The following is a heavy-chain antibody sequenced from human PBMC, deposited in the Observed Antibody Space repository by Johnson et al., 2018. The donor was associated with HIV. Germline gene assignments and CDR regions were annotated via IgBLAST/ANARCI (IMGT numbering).Heavy chain of an antibody. CDR3: ARGTRGYNLAPDAFDI. Sequence: MLLVESGGGVVQPGGSLRLSCAASGFIFSSYDMHWVRQATGKGLEWASAIGTAGDTYYPGSVKGRFTISRENAKNTLYLQINSLRPEDTAIYYCARGTRGYNLAPDAFDIWGQGTMVTVSS. D-gene: IGHD5-24*01. V-gene: IGHV3-13*01. CDR1: GFIFSSYD. CDR2: IGTAGDT. J-gene: IGHJ3*02.